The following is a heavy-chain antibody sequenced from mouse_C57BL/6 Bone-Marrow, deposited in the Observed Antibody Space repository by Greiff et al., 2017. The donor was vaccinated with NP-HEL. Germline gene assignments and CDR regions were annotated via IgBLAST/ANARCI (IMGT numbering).Heavy chain of an antibody. J-gene: IGHJ3*01. D-gene: IGHD2-4*01. Sequence: VQLQQSGPELVKPGASVKIPCKASGYTFTDYNMDWVKQSHGKSLEWIGDINPNNGGTIYNQKFKGKATLTVDKSSSTAYMELRSLTSEDTAVYYCARRNYDYDDPFAYWGQGTLVTVSA. V-gene: IGHV1-18*01. CDR3: ARRNYDYDDPFAY. CDR1: GYTFTDYN. CDR2: INPNNGGT.